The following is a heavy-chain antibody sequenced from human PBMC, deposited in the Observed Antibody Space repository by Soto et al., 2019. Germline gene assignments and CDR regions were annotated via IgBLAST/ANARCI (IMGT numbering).Heavy chain of an antibody. Sequence: ASVKVSCKASGYTFTSYDINWVRQATGQGLEWMGWMNPNSGNTGYAQKFQGRVTMTRNTSISTAYMELSSLRSEDTAVYYCARGLSSITMVRRRRYYYYMDVWGKGTMVTVSS. CDR3: ARGLSSITMVRRRRYYYYMDV. CDR1: GYTFTSYD. CDR2: MNPNSGNT. D-gene: IGHD3-10*01. J-gene: IGHJ6*03. V-gene: IGHV1-8*01.